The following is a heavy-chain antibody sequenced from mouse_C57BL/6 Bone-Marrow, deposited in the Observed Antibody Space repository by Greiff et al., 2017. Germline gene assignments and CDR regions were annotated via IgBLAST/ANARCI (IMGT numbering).Heavy chain of an antibody. J-gene: IGHJ2*01. CDR2: IDPETGGT. CDR1: GYTFTDYE. CDR3: TRPYYNDFDY. D-gene: IGHD2-12*01. Sequence: VQGVESGAELVRPGASVTLSCKASGYTFTDYEMHWVKQTPVHGLEWIGAIDPETGGTAYNQKFKGKAILTADKSSSTAYMELRSLTSEDAAVYYCTRPYYNDFDYWGQGTTLTVSS. V-gene: IGHV1-15*01.